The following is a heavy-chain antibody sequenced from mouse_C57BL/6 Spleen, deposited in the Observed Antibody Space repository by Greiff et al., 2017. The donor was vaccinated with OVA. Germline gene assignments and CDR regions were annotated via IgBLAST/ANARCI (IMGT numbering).Heavy chain of an antibody. CDR2: INPNNGGT. CDR1: GYTFTDYY. J-gene: IGHJ2*01. V-gene: IGHV1-26*01. D-gene: IGHD1-1*01. CDR3: ARRGNYYGSRYFDY. Sequence: EVQLQQSGPELVKPGASVKISCKASGYTFTDYYMNWVKQSHGKSLEWIGDINPNNGGTSYNQKFKGKATLTVDKSSSTAYMELRSLTSEDSAVYYCARRGNYYGSRYFDYWGQGTTLTVSS.